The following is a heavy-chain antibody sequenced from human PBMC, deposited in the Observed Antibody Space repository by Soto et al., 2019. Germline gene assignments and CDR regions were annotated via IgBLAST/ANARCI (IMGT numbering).Heavy chain of an antibody. CDR1: GFTFSSDW. CDR3: ARVDDTAMDFYYYYGMDV. J-gene: IGHJ6*02. D-gene: IGHD5-18*01. V-gene: IGHV3-7*03. Sequence: PGGSLRLSCAASGFTFSSDWMSWVRQAPGKGLEWVANIKQDGSEKYYVDSVKGRFTISRDNAKNSLYLQMNSLRAEDTAVYYCARVDDTAMDFYYYYGMDVWGQGTTVTVSS. CDR2: IKQDGSEK.